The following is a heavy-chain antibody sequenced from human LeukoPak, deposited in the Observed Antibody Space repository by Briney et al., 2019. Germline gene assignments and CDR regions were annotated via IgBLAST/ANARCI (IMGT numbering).Heavy chain of an antibody. D-gene: IGHD4-17*01. CDR1: GYTLTELS. Sequence: ASVKVSCKVSGYTLTELSMHWVRQAPGKGLEWMGGFDPEDGETIYAQKFQGRVTMTEDTSTDTAYMELSSLRSEDTAVYYCATGVTTRKFPLFSYFDYWGQGTLVTVSS. CDR2: FDPEDGET. V-gene: IGHV1-24*01. J-gene: IGHJ4*02. CDR3: ATGVTTRKFPLFSYFDY.